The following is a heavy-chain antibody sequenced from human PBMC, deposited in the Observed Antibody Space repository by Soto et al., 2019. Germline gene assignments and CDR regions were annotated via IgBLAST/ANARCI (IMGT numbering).Heavy chain of an antibody. J-gene: IGHJ6*02. CDR3: ARPRSSSRNYYGMDV. D-gene: IGHD6-13*01. Sequence: GESLKISCKGSGYSFTSYWISWVHQMPGKGLEWMGRIDPSDSYTNYSPSFQGHVTISADKSISTAYLQWNSLKASDTAMYYCARPRSSSRNYYGMDVWGQGTTVTVSS. CDR1: GYSFTSYW. CDR2: IDPSDSYT. V-gene: IGHV5-10-1*01.